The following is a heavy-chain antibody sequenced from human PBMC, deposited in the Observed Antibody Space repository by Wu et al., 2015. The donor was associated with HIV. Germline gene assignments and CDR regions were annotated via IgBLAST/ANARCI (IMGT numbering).Heavy chain of an antibody. CDR1: GYTFTDFF. V-gene: IGHV1-2*02. CDR2: VSPNTGDT. J-gene: IGHJ2*01. Sequence: QVQLVQSGAEVKKPGASVKVSCKASGYTFTDFFIHWVRQAPGQGLEWMGWVSPNTGDTNYAQKFQGRVTMTRDTSINTAFMELTSLTSDDTAMYYCARVQYDFWSGYHYWYFDLWGRGTLVTVSS. D-gene: IGHD3-3*01. CDR3: ARVQYDFWSGYHYWYFDL.